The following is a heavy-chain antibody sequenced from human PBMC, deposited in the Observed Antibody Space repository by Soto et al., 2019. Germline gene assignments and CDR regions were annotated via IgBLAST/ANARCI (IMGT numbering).Heavy chain of an antibody. CDR2: INPNSGGT. D-gene: IGHD1-1*01. CDR1: GYTFTGYY. CDR3: ARGKDTTGTTSDWFDP. V-gene: IGHV1-2*04. Sequence: AASVKVSCKASGYTFTGYYMHWVRQAPGQGLEWMGWINPNSGGTNYAQKFQGWVTMTRDTSISTAYMELSRLRSDDTAVYYCARGKDTTGTTSDWFDPWGQGTLVTVSS. J-gene: IGHJ5*02.